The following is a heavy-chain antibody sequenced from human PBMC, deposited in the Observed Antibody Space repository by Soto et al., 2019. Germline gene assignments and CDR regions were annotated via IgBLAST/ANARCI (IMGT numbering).Heavy chain of an antibody. CDR3: ARGVATDSGSWFDY. J-gene: IGHJ4*02. CDR1: GGSISSYY. V-gene: IGHV4-59*01. Sequence: SETLSLTCTVSGGSISSYYWSWIRQPPGKGLEWIGYIYYSGSTNYNPSLKSRVTISVDTSKNQFSLKLSSVTAADTAVYYCARGVATDSGSWFDYWGQRTLVTVSS. D-gene: IGHD3-10*01. CDR2: IYYSGST.